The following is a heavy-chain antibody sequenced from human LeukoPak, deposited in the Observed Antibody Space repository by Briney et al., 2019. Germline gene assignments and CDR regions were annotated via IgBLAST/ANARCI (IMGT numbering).Heavy chain of an antibody. D-gene: IGHD1-26*01. J-gene: IGHJ4*02. CDR3: ARDRRGSPLRFLPSGPDY. CDR1: GFTFSSYW. CDR2: INSDGSST. V-gene: IGHV3-74*01. Sequence: GGSLRLSCAASGFTFSSYWMHWVRQAPGKGLVWVSRINSDGSSTSYADSVKGRFTISRDNAKNTLYLQMNSLRAEDTAMYYCARDRRGSPLRFLPSGPDYWGQGTLVTVSS.